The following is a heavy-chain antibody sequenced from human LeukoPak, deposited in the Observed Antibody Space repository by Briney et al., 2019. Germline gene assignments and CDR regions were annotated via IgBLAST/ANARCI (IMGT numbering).Heavy chain of an antibody. J-gene: IGHJ3*02. CDR2: IRYDGSNK. D-gene: IGHD1-26*01. V-gene: IGHV3-30*02. CDR3: ARYRFVVGATDSFDM. Sequence: PGGSLRLSCAGSGFTFNTYGMHWVRQAPGKGLEWVAFIRYDGSNKCYADSVKGRFTISRDNTKNTLYLQMNSLRAEDTAVYYCARYRFVVGATDSFDMWGQGTTVTVSS. CDR1: GFTFNTYG.